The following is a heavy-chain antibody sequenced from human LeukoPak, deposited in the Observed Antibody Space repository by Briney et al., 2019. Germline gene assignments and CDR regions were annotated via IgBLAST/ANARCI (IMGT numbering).Heavy chain of an antibody. J-gene: IGHJ4*02. D-gene: IGHD3-16*01. CDR2: IYASGTT. CDR3: AREFTF. V-gene: IGHV4-61*02. Sequence: ASQTLSLTCPVSGRSTRSSSYYWSWIRQPAGTGLEWIGRIYASGTTNYNPSLKSRVTISVDTSKNQFSLNLSSVSAADTAVYYCAREFTFWGQGILVTVSS. CDR1: GRSTRSSSYY.